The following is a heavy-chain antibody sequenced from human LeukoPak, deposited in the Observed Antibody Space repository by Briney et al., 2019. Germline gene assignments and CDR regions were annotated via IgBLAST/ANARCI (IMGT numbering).Heavy chain of an antibody. CDR2: FDTEDGET. CDR3: ATDLRGGSSGRY. D-gene: IGHD6-19*01. J-gene: IGHJ4*02. Sequence: ASVKVSCKVSGYTLTELSMHWVRQAPGKGLEWMGGFDTEDGETIYAQKFQGRVTMTEDTSTDTAYMELSSLRSEDTAVYYCATDLRGGSSGRYWGQGTLVTVSS. CDR1: GYTLTELS. V-gene: IGHV1-24*01.